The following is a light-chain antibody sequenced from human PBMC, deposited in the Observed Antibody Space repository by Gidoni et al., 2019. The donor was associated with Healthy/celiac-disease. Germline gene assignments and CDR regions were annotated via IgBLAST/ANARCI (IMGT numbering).Light chain of an antibody. V-gene: IGKV1-39*01. J-gene: IGKJ1*01. CDR1: QSISSY. Sequence: DIQMTQSPSSLSASVGDRVTITCRASQSISSYLNWYQQKPGKAPKLLIYAASTLQSGVPSRFSGSGSGTDFTLTISSLQPEDFATYSCQQRYITPQTFGQGTKVEI. CDR3: QQRYITPQT. CDR2: AAS.